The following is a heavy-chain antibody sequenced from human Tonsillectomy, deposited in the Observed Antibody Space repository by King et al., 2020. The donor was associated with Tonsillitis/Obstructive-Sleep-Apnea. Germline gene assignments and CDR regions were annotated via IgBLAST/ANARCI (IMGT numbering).Heavy chain of an antibody. J-gene: IGHJ6*03. CDR2: IYYSGST. V-gene: IGHV4-59*08. CDR3: ARGPTGLYYYYYMDV. CDR1: GGSISSYY. D-gene: IGHD3-9*01. Sequence: VQLQESGPGLVKPSETLSLTCTVSGGSISSYYWSWLRPPPGKGLEWIGYIYYSGSTNYNPSLKSRVTIPVDTSKNQFSLKLSSVTAADTAVYYCARGPTGLYYYYYMDVWGKGTTGTVS.